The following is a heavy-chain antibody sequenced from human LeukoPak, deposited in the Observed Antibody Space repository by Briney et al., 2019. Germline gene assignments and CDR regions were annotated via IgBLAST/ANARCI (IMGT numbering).Heavy chain of an antibody. V-gene: IGHV3-7*01. Sequence: PGGSLRLSCAASGFTFSSYSMNWVRPAPGKGLEWVANIKQDGSEKYYVDSVKGRFTISRDNAKNSLYLQMNSLRAEGTAVYYCARDQAEYSRGWYGMDVWGQGTTVTVSS. CDR3: ARDQAEYSRGWYGMDV. D-gene: IGHD6-19*01. J-gene: IGHJ6*02. CDR1: GFTFSSYS. CDR2: IKQDGSEK.